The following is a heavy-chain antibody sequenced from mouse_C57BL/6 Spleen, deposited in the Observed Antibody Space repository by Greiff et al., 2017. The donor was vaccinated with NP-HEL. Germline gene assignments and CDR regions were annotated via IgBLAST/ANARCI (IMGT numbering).Heavy chain of an antibody. D-gene: IGHD1-1*01. CDR1: GYTFTSYG. Sequence: QVQLQQSGAELARPGASVKLSCKASGYTFTSYGISWVKQRTGQGLEWIGEIYPRSGNTYYNEKFKGKATLTADKSSSTAYMELRSLTSEDSAVYFCATPITTVVAPNWYFDVWGTGTTVTVSS. V-gene: IGHV1-81*01. CDR3: ATPITTVVAPNWYFDV. CDR2: IYPRSGNT. J-gene: IGHJ1*03.